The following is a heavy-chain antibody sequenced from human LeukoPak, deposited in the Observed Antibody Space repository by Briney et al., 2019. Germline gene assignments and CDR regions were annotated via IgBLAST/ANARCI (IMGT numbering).Heavy chain of an antibody. Sequence: PGGSLRLSCAASGHTVGAHYMAWVRQAPGKGLEWVSLIYSGGATNYADSVKGRFTISRDSSENTLYLQMSSLRAEDTAVYCCARFLVAVTDFFFASWGQGTLVAVSS. D-gene: IGHD3/OR15-3a*01. CDR1: GHTVGAHY. CDR3: ARFLVAVTDFFFAS. V-gene: IGHV3-53*01. J-gene: IGHJ4*02. CDR2: IYSGGAT.